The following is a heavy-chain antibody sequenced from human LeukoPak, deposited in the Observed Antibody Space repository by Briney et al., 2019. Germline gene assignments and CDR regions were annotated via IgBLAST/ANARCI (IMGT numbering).Heavy chain of an antibody. J-gene: IGHJ4*02. CDR3: ARHAPGGFGELEPFDY. V-gene: IGHV4-59*08. D-gene: IGHD3-10*01. CDR2: MYYIGSN. CDR1: GGSISSDY. Sequence: PSETLSLTCTVSGGSISSDYWSWIRQSPGKGLEWLGYMYYIGSNNYNPSLKSRVPISLDTSKNQFSLRLSSVTAADTAVYYCARHAPGGFGELEPFDYWGQGILVTVSS.